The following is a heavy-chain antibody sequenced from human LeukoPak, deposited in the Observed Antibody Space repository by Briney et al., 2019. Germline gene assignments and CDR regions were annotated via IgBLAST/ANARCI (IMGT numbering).Heavy chain of an antibody. D-gene: IGHD1/OR15-1a*01. J-gene: IGHJ4*02. CDR3: VKDQGNNIGSWYYFDY. Sequence: GGSLRLSCSASGFTFTISGMHWVRQAPGKGLEWVSFIHYNGITKHYADSVKGRFTISRDNSKNTLFLEMNSLRAEDTAMYYCVKDQGNNIGSWYYFDYWGQGTVVTISS. CDR1: GFTFTISG. CDR2: IHYNGITK. V-gene: IGHV3-30*02.